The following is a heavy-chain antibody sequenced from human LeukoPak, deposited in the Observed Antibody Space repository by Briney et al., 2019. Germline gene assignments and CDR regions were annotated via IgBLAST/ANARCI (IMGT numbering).Heavy chain of an antibody. CDR1: RYTFTRHA. D-gene: IGHD3-10*01. J-gene: IGHJ4*02. CDR2: TGLESVHT. Sequence: GGSLRLSCATSRYTFTRHAMSWVRQAPGKGLEWVSTTGLESVHTLCADSVQGRFTVSRDNSRNTLDLQMDNLRVDDTAIYYCVRGDDIGKHPTRAYYFDIWGQGTLVSVSS. V-gene: IGHV3-23*01. CDR3: VRGDDIGKHPTRAYYFDI.